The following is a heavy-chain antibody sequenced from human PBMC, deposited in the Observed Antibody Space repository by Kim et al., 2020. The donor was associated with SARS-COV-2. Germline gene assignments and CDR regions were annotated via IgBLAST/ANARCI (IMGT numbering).Heavy chain of an antibody. CDR3: ARARQETHWRGGYDYGDAFDI. V-gene: IGHV3-13*01. CDR1: GFTFSSYD. Sequence: GGSLRLSCAASGFTFSSYDMHWVRQATGKGLEWVSAIGTAGDTYYPGSVKGRFTISRENAKNSLYLQMNSLRAGDTAVYYCARARQETHWRGGYDYGDAFDIWGQGTMVTVSS. CDR2: IGTAGDT. D-gene: IGHD5-12*01. J-gene: IGHJ3*02.